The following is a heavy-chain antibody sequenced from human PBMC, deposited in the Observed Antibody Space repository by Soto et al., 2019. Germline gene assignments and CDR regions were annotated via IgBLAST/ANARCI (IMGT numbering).Heavy chain of an antibody. CDR3: AIIWGSYRRAGLRY. V-gene: IGHV4-34*01. D-gene: IGHD3-16*02. CDR2: INHSGST. J-gene: IGHJ4*02. CDR1: GGSFSGYY. Sequence: SETLSLTCAVYGGSFSGYYWSWIRQPPGKGLEWIGEINHSGSTNYNPSLKSRVTISVDTSKNQFSLKLSSVTAADTAVYYCAIIWGSYRRAGLRYWGQGTLVTVSS.